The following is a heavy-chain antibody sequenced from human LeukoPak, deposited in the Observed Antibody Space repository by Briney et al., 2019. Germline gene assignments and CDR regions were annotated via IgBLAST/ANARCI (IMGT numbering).Heavy chain of an antibody. Sequence: ASVKVSCKASGNTVTGYYIHWVRQAPGQGLEWMGWINPNSGGTNYAYKFQGRVTMTRDTSISTVYMELSSLTSDDTAVYYCARLLWVGHYQSNSFDPWGQGTLVTVSS. CDR1: GNTVTGYY. CDR2: INPNSGGT. CDR3: ARLLWVGHYQSNSFDP. J-gene: IGHJ5*02. D-gene: IGHD3-10*01. V-gene: IGHV1-2*07.